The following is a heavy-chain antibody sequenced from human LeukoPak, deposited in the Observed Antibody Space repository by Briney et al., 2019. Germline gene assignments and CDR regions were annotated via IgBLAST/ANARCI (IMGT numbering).Heavy chain of an antibody. CDR2: IYSGGST. J-gene: IGHJ4*02. V-gene: IGHV3-53*01. CDR3: AKGNDYVWGSYRLSYFDY. D-gene: IGHD3-16*02. Sequence: GGSLRLSCAASGFTVSGDYMSWVRQAPGKGLEWVSVIYSGGSTYYADSVKGRFTISRDNSKNTLYLQMNSLRAEDTAVYYCAKGNDYVWGSYRLSYFDYWGQGTLVTVSS. CDR1: GFTVSGDY.